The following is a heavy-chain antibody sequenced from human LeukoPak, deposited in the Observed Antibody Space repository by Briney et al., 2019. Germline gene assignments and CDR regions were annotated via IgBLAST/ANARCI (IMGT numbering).Heavy chain of an antibody. V-gene: IGHV4-59*01. CDR1: GDSISSYY. D-gene: IGHD5-12*01. J-gene: IGHJ4*02. CDR2: IYYSGST. CDR3: ARVWSGYDSSGYYYFDH. Sequence: SETLSLTCTVSGDSISSYYWSWIRQPPGKGLEWIGYIYYSGSTNYNPSLKSRVTISVDTSKNQFSLKLSSVTAADTAVYYCARVWSGYDSSGYYYFDHWGQGTLVTVSS.